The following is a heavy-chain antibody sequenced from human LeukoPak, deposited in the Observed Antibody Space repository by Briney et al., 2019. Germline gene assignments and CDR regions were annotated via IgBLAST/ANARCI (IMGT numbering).Heavy chain of an antibody. CDR3: ARDGTMVRGVRGPYDY. Sequence: ASVKVSCKVSGYTLTELSMHWVRQAPGKGLEWMGGFDPEDGETIYAQKFQGRVTITRDTSASTAYMELSSLRSEDTAVYYCARDGTMVRGVRGPYDYWGQGTLVTVSS. V-gene: IGHV1-24*01. D-gene: IGHD3-10*01. CDR2: FDPEDGET. CDR1: GYTLTELS. J-gene: IGHJ4*02.